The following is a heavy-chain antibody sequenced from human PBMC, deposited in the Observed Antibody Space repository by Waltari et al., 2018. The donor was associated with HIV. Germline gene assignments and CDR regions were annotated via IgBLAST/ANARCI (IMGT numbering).Heavy chain of an antibody. CDR3: AKDMRPRPYYFDY. V-gene: IGHV3-9*01. CDR2: ISWNSGSI. CDR1: GFTFADYA. J-gene: IGHJ4*02. Sequence: EVQLVESGGGLVQPGRSLRLSCAASGFTFADYAMHWVRQAPGKGLEGVSGISWNSGSIGYADSVKGRFTISRDNAKNSLYLQMNSLRAEDTALYYCAKDMRPRPYYFDYWGQGTLVTVSS. D-gene: IGHD6-6*01.